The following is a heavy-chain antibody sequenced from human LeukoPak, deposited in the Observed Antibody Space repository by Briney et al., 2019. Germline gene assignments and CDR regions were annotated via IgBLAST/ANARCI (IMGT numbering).Heavy chain of an antibody. Sequence: SETLSLTCTVSGASIGSYYWSWIRQPPGKGLEWIGYISQNGYTKYTPSLKSRVTISRDTSENQFSLILSSVTAADTAVYYCTRHDVVAVVGHGMAVWGQGTTVTVSS. V-gene: IGHV4-59*08. D-gene: IGHD2-15*01. CDR2: ISQNGYT. CDR1: GASIGSYY. J-gene: IGHJ6*02. CDR3: TRHDVVAVVGHGMAV.